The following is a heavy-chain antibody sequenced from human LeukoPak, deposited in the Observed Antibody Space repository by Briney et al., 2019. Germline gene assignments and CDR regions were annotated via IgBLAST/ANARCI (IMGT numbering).Heavy chain of an antibody. CDR1: GFTVSQNY. J-gene: IGHJ5*02. CDR2: IYADGAT. D-gene: IGHD3-10*01. V-gene: IGHV3-53*05. CDR3: ARDRVGEFPFDP. Sequence: GGSLRLSCAASGFTVSQNYMSWVRQAPGRGLEWVSLIYADGATHYADSVKGRFTISRDNSKNTVYLEMNSLRPEDTAVYYCARDRVGEFPFDPWGQETLVTVSS.